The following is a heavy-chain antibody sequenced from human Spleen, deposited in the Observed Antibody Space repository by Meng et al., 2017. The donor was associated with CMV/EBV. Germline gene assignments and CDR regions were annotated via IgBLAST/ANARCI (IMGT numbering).Heavy chain of an antibody. D-gene: IGHD3-3*01. Sequence: SVKVSCKASGGTFSSYAISWVRQAPGQGLEWMGGIIPIFGTANYAQKFQGRVTITTDESTSTAYMELSSLRSEDTAVYYCARERFLEWLSTPHYYYYYDMDVWGQGTTVTVSS. CDR2: IIPIFGTA. CDR1: GGTFSSYA. J-gene: IGHJ6*02. CDR3: ARERFLEWLSTPHYYYYYDMDV. V-gene: IGHV1-69*05.